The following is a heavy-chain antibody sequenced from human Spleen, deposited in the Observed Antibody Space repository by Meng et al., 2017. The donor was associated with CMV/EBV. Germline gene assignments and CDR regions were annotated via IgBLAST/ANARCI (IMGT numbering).Heavy chain of an antibody. Sequence: GESLKISCAASGFIFSSYGIHWVRQAPGKGLDWVAFIRYDGTNKDYADSVKGRFTISRDDPRNTLSLQMDSLRVEDTAVYYCVRAERYDILTDYYDAFDVWGQGTMVTVSS. CDR3: VRAERYDILTDYYDAFDV. V-gene: IGHV3-30*02. CDR2: IRYDGTNK. CDR1: GFIFSSYG. J-gene: IGHJ3*01. D-gene: IGHD3-9*01.